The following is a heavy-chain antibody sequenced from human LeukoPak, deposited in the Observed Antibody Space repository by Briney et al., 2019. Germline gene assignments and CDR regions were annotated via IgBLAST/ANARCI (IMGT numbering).Heavy chain of an antibody. CDR3: ARVPGDPGWYYFDY. CDR1: GFTFSSYA. CDR2: ISGSGGST. D-gene: IGHD4-17*01. J-gene: IGHJ4*02. V-gene: IGHV3-23*01. Sequence: PGGSLGLSCAASGFTFSSYAMSWVRQAPGKGLEWVSAISGSGGSTYYADSVKGRFTISRDNSKNTLYLQMNSLRAEDTAVYYCARVPGDPGWYYFDYWGQGTLVTVSS.